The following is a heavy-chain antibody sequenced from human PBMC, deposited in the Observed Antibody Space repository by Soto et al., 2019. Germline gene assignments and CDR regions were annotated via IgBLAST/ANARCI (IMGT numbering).Heavy chain of an antibody. CDR3: TTDQTGTTFMYYYYGMDV. D-gene: IGHD1-7*01. CDR1: RFTFSNAW. CDR2: IKSKTDGGTT. V-gene: IGHV3-15*01. Sequence: EVQLVESGGGLVKPGGSLRLSCAASRFTFSNAWMSWVRQAPGKGLEWVGRIKSKTDGGTTDYAAPVKGRFTISRDDSKNTLYLQMNSLKTEDTAVYYCTTDQTGTTFMYYYYGMDVWGQGTTVTVSS. J-gene: IGHJ6*02.